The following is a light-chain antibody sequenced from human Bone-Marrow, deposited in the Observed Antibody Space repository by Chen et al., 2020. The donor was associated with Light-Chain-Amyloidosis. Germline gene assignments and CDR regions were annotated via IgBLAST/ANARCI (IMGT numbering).Light chain of an antibody. CDR3: QQRSSWPIT. CDR1: QSVRNY. V-gene: IGKV3-11*01. Sequence: EIVLTQSPATLSLSPGVRATLSCRASQSVRNYLAWYQQNPGQAPRLLIYDASTRATGIPARFSGSGSGTDLTLTINSLEPEDFAVYYCQQRSSWPITFGPGTRVDIQ. J-gene: IGKJ3*01. CDR2: DAS.